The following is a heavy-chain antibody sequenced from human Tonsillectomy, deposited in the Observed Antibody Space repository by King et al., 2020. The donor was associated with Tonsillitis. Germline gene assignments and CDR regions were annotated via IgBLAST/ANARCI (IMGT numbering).Heavy chain of an antibody. CDR2: ISWNSGSI. D-gene: IGHD2-15*01. Sequence: VQLVESGGGLVQPGRSLRLSCAASGFTFDDYAMHWVRQAPGKGLEWVSGISWNSGSIGYADSVKGRFTISRDNAKNSLYLQMNSLRAEDTALYYCAKAAVVVVAATSFDYWGQGTLVTVSS. J-gene: IGHJ4*02. CDR1: GFTFDDYA. CDR3: AKAAVVVVAATSFDY. V-gene: IGHV3-9*01.